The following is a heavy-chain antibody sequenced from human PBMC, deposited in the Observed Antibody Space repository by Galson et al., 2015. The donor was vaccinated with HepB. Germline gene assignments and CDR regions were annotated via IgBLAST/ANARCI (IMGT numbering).Heavy chain of an antibody. CDR2: IKSKTDGGTT. Sequence: SLRLSCAASGFTFSNAWMSWVRQAPGKGLEWVGRIKSKTDGGTTDYAAPVKGRFTISRDDSKNTLYLQMNSLKTEDTAVYYCTTEPPNCSGGSCYAQNAFDIWGQGTMVTVSS. CDR1: GFTFSNAW. D-gene: IGHD2-15*01. J-gene: IGHJ3*02. CDR3: TTEPPNCSGGSCYAQNAFDI. V-gene: IGHV3-15*01.